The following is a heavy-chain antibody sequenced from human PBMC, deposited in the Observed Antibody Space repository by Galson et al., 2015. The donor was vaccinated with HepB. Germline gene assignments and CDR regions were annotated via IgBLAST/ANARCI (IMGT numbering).Heavy chain of an antibody. CDR2: T. Sequence: TNYNPSLKSRVTISLDTPNNQFSLRLSSVTSADTATYYCAGSPFGGNYFDYWGQGAPVTVSS. J-gene: IGHJ4*02. D-gene: IGHD3-10*01. CDR3: AGSPFGGNYFDY. V-gene: IGHV4-59*01.